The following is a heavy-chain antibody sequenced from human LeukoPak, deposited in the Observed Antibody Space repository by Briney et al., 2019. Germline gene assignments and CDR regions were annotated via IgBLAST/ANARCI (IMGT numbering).Heavy chain of an antibody. D-gene: IGHD6-13*01. Sequence: PGGSLRLSCAASGFTFSRYGMHWVRQAPGKGLEWVAVIWYDGSNKYYADSVKGRFTISRDNAKNSLYLQMNSLRAEDTAVYYCARAPYSSSWYFFDYWGQGTLVTVSS. V-gene: IGHV3-33*01. J-gene: IGHJ4*02. CDR2: IWYDGSNK. CDR1: GFTFSRYG. CDR3: ARAPYSSSWYFFDY.